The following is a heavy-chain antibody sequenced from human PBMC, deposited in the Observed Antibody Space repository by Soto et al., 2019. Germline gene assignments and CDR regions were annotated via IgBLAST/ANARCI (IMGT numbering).Heavy chain of an antibody. Sequence: QVQLVQSGAEVKKPGASVKVSCKASGYTFTSYDINWVRQATGQGLEWMGWMNPNSGNTGYAQKVQGRVTMTRNTSIITAYMELRSLGSGDTAVYYFARERSYGMAVWGQGTTVTVSS. CDR1: GYTFTSYD. J-gene: IGHJ6*02. CDR3: ARERSYGMAV. CDR2: MNPNSGNT. V-gene: IGHV1-8*01.